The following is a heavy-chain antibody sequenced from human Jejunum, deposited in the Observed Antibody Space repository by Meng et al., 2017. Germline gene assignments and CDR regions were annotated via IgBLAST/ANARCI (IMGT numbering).Heavy chain of an antibody. CDR2: IDSSGNT. CDR3: VRGPDKAKSAY. CDR1: GGSASSGGYY. D-gene: IGHD2-15*01. J-gene: IGHJ4*02. V-gene: IGHV4-61*08. Sequence: GSLRLSCTESGGSASSGGYYWNWIRQPPGKGLEYIEHIDSSGNTRYNPSLKSRVTISVDTSKNQFSLILTSVTAADTAVYYCVRGPDKAKSAYWGPGTLVTVSS.